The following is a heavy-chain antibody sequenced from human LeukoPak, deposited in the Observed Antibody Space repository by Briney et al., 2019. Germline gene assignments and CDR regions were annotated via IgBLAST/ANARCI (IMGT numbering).Heavy chain of an antibody. CDR3: ARTVTTITMVRGVIMDYFDY. CDR1: GGSISSGGYS. CDR2: IYHSGST. D-gene: IGHD3-10*01. Sequence: SETLSLTCAVSGGSISSGGYSWSWIRQPPGKGLEWIGYIYHSGSTYYNPSLKSRVTISVDRSKNQFSLKLSSVTAADTAVYYCARTVTTITMVRGVIMDYFDYWGQGTLVTVSS. V-gene: IGHV4-30-2*01. J-gene: IGHJ4*02.